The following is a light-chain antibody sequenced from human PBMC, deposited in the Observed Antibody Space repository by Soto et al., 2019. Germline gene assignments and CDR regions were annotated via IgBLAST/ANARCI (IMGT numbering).Light chain of an antibody. J-gene: IGLJ3*02. CDR1: SSDVGHPYNY. CDR3: MSFVESTSTHWV. Sequence: QSALTQPASVSGSPGQSTTISCTGTSSDVGHPYNYVSWYQQYPGKAPKLLIFKVNNRPSGISGRFSGSKSGNTASLTISGLQAEDEGDYYCMSFVESTSTHWVLGGGTKLTVL. CDR2: KVN. V-gene: IGLV2-14*01.